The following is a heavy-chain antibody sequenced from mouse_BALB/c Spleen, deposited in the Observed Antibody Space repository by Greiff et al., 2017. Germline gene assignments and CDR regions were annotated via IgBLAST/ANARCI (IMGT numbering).Heavy chain of an antibody. J-gene: IGHJ4*01. Sequence: VQLQQSGPELVKPGASVRISCKASGYTFTSYYIHWVKQRPGQGLEWIGWIYPANGNTKYDPKFQGKATITADTSSNTAYLQLSSLTSEDTAFYYCARRLLRPYAMDYWGQGTSGTVSS. CDR3: ARRLLRPYAMDY. V-gene: IGHV1-66*01. CDR1: GYTFTSYY. D-gene: IGHD1-2*01. CDR2: IYPANGNT.